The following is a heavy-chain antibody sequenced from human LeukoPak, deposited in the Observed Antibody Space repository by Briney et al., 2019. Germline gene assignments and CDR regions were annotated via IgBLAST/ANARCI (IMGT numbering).Heavy chain of an antibody. V-gene: IGHV3-7*01. CDR2: TSKDGSVT. J-gene: IGHJ3*01. CDR3: ARDRGWFYFDL. D-gene: IGHD2-15*01. Sequence: GGSLRLSCAASGFTLSSFWMSWVRQAPGKGLAWVADTSKDGSVTKCADSVKGRFTVSRDNAKNSLFLQMNSLRAEDTGMYYCARDRGWFYFDLWGQGTMVIVSS. CDR1: GFTLSSFW.